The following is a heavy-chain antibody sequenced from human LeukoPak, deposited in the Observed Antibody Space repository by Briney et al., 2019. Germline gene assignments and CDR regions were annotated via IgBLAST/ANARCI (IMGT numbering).Heavy chain of an antibody. CDR2: IYYSGRT. Sequence: SETLSLTCTVSGASISSSSYYWGWIRQPPGKGLEWIGSIYYSGRTYYNPSLKSRVTISVDTSKNQFSLKLSSVTAADTAVYYCARDTPSGYDYYYYYYMDVWGKGTSVTVSS. CDR1: GASISSSSYY. D-gene: IGHD5-12*01. CDR3: ARDTPSGYDYYYYYYMDV. J-gene: IGHJ6*03. V-gene: IGHV4-39*07.